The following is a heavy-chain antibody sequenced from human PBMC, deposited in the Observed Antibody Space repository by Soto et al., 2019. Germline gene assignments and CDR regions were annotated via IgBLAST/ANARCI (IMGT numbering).Heavy chain of an antibody. D-gene: IGHD2-15*01. V-gene: IGHV1-46*01. Sequence: ASVKVSCKASGYTFTMYNVHCVGQAPGQGLEWMAIINPSGGTTYYVQKFEGRVTLTTDTSTSTVYMELSSLRSDDTAVYYCARVRGGGSEYFFDYWGQGTLVTVSS. J-gene: IGHJ4*02. CDR2: INPSGGTT. CDR1: GYTFTMYN. CDR3: ARVRGGGSEYFFDY.